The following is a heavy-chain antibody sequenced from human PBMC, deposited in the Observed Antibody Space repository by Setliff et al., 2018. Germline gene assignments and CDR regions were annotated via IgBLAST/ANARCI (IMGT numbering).Heavy chain of an antibody. CDR2: MYGVGAT. J-gene: IGHJ4*02. V-gene: IGHV3-20*04. CDR3: ARGWWNYINF. Sequence: GESLKISCAASGFSISVYSMTWVRQAPGKGLECVSGMYGVGATFYADPVKGRFTISRDNAKNSLYLQRNSLGAEDTALYYCARGWWNYINFWGQGIQVTVSS. D-gene: IGHD2-15*01. CDR1: GFSISVYS.